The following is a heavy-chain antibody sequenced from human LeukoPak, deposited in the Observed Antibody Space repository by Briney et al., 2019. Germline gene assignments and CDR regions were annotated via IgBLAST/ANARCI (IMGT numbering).Heavy chain of an antibody. CDR2: MSSNGGRT. CDR3: VKSIAVAGNVDY. CDR1: GFTFGTYA. D-gene: IGHD6-19*01. Sequence: GGSLRLSCSASGFTFGTYAMYWVRQAPGKGLEYVSAMSSNGGRTYYADSVKGRFTISRDTSKNTLYLQMSSLRTEDTAVYYCVKSIAVAGNVDYWGQGTLVTVSS. J-gene: IGHJ4*02. V-gene: IGHV3-64D*06.